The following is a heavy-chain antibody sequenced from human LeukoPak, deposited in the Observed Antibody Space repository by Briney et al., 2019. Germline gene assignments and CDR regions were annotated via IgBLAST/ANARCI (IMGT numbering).Heavy chain of an antibody. CDR2: IRDSGAST. CDR1: GFTFLTYA. CDR3: AKAGRSGWYPGWPFDI. Sequence: GGSLRLSCAASGFTFLTYAMSWVRQAPGKGLQWVSVIRDSGASTYYADSVKGRFTISRDNSKNTLYLQTNSLRAEDTAVYYCAKAGRSGWYPGWPFDIWGQGTMVTVSS. J-gene: IGHJ3*02. V-gene: IGHV3-23*01. D-gene: IGHD6-19*01.